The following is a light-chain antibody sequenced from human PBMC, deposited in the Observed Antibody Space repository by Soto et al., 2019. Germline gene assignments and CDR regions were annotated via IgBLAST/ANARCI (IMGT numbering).Light chain of an antibody. Sequence: QSALTQPASVSGSPGQSITISCTGTSSDVGGYNYVSWYQQHPGKAPKLMIYDVSNRPSGVSNRFSGSKSGNTASLTISGLQAEDEADYYCSSYKSSSPLMLFGGGTKLPVL. CDR2: DVS. J-gene: IGLJ2*01. CDR3: SSYKSSSPLML. CDR1: SSDVGGYNY. V-gene: IGLV2-14*01.